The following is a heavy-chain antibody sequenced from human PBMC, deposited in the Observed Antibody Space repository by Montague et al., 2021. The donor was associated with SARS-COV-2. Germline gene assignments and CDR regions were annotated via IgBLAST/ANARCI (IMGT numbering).Heavy chain of an antibody. V-gene: IGHV4-4*02. J-gene: IGHJ4*02. Sequence: SETLSLTCGVSGASISSNTWWYWVRHSPGKGLEWFGEVLYTDYTNYNPSLQSRLTISFDKSKNQVYLRLTSVTAADTAVYYCATGARGCSATSCYLGSWGQGTLVTVSS. CDR2: VLYTDYT. D-gene: IGHD2-2*01. CDR3: ATGARGCSATSCYLGS. CDR1: GASISSNTW.